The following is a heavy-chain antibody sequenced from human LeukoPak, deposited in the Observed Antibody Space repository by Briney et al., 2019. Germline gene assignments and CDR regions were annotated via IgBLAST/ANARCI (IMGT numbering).Heavy chain of an antibody. CDR1: GYTFINND. V-gene: IGHV1-8*01. D-gene: IGHD2-15*01. CDR3: ARSHTQKEFCGGGRCYPTVWWFDP. CDR2: IDPKNGNR. J-gene: IGHJ5*02. Sequence: ASVKVSCKTSGYTFINNDINWVRQVPGQGLEGMAWIDPKNGNRGYAQNFQGRVTMTTDISINTAYLELSSLRSEDTAVYYCARSHTQKEFCGGGRCYPTVWWFDPWGQGTLVTVSS.